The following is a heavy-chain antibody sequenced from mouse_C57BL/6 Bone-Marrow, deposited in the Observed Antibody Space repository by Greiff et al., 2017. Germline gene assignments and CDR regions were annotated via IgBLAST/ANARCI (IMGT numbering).Heavy chain of an antibody. D-gene: IGHD2-1*01. J-gene: IGHJ3*01. CDR2: INPYNGGT. Sequence: EVQLQQSGPVLVKPGASVKMSCKASGYTFTDYYMNWVKQSHGKSLEWIGVINPYNGGTSYNQKFKGKATLTVDKSSSTAYMELNSLTSEDSAVYYCARLGCNYGFAYWGQGTLVTVSA. CDR1: GYTFTDYY. CDR3: ARLGCNYGFAY. V-gene: IGHV1-19*01.